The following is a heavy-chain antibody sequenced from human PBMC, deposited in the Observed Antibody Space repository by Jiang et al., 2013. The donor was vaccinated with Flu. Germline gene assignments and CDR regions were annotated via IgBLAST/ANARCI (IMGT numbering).Heavy chain of an antibody. D-gene: IGHD2-2*01. V-gene: IGHV1-18*04. CDR2: VSGYNDNT. CDR3: ARDVRKEYCSSTSCGYFDY. Sequence: KASGYTFTGYYMHWVRQAPGQGLEWMGWVSGYNDNTYYAQKFQGRVTMTTDTSTTTAYMELSSLRSEDTAVYYCARDVRKEYCSSTSCGYFDYWGQGTLVTVSS. CDR1: GYTFTGYY. J-gene: IGHJ4*02.